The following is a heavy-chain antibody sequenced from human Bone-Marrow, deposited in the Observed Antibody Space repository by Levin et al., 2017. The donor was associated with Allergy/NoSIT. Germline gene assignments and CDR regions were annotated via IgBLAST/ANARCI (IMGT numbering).Heavy chain of an antibody. J-gene: IGHJ4*02. CDR3: TRAWSRHNPTQY. Sequence: ASVKVSCKASGYTFTGYHIHWVRQAPGQGLEWMGWIHPTSGDTNYAQKFQGRVTMTRDTYITTAYMDLRRLRSDDTAVYYCTRAWSRHNPTQYWGQGTLVTASS. V-gene: IGHV1-2*02. D-gene: IGHD2-15*01. CDR2: IHPTSGDT. CDR1: GYTFTGYH.